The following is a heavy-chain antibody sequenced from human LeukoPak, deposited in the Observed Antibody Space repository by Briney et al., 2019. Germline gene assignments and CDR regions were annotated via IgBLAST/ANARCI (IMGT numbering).Heavy chain of an antibody. V-gene: IGHV1-69*13. CDR3: ARDNEWLSPYNWFDP. CDR1: GGTFSSYA. D-gene: IGHD3-3*01. J-gene: IGHJ5*02. CDR2: IIPIFDTA. Sequence: SVKDSCKASGGTFSSYAISWVRQAPGQGLEWMGRIIPIFDTANYAQKFQGRVTITADESTSTAYMELSSLRSEDTAVYYCARDNEWLSPYNWFDPWGQGTLVTVSS.